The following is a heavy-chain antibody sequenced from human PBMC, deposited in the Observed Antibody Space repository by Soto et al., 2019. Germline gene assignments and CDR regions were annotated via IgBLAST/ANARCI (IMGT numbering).Heavy chain of an antibody. CDR1: GFTFSSYS. CDR3: ANLVWTGWLPGTFDY. D-gene: IGHD5-12*01. J-gene: IGHJ4*02. Sequence: PGGSLRLSCAASGFTFSSYSMNWVRQAPGKRLEWVSSISSSSSYIYYADSVKGRFTISRDNAKNSLYLQMNSLRAEDTAVYYCANLVWTGWLPGTFDYWGQGTLVTVSS. CDR2: ISSSSSYI. V-gene: IGHV3-21*04.